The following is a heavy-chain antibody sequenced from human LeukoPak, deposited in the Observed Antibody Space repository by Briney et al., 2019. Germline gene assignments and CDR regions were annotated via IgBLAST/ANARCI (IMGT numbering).Heavy chain of an antibody. J-gene: IGHJ4*02. D-gene: IGHD3-3*01. V-gene: IGHV3-74*01. CDR2: IKSDGSST. Sequence: GGSLRLSCAASGFTFSRYWMHWVRQAPGKGLVWVSRIKSDGSSTNYADSVKGRFTISRDNAKNTLYLQMNSLRAEDTAVYYCAKVRVYDFWSGLDYWGQGTLVTVSS. CDR3: AKVRVYDFWSGLDY. CDR1: GFTFSRYW.